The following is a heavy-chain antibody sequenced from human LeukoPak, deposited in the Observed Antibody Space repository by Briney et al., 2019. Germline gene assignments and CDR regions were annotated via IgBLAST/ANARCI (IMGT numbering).Heavy chain of an antibody. Sequence: ASVKVSCKASGYTFTGYYMHWVRQAPGQGREWMGWINPNSGGTNYAQKFQGRVTMTRDTSISTAYMELSRLRSDDTAVYYCARGQLVRWVGWFDPWGQGTLVTVSS. V-gene: IGHV1-2*02. J-gene: IGHJ5*02. CDR1: GYTFTGYY. D-gene: IGHD6-13*01. CDR3: ARGQLVRWVGWFDP. CDR2: INPNSGGT.